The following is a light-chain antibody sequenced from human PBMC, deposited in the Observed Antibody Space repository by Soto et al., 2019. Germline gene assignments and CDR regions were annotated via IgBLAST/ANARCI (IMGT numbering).Light chain of an antibody. CDR2: TAS. J-gene: IGKJ4*01. CDR1: QDIRNF. V-gene: IGKV1-9*01. Sequence: IQVTQSPSPLSASIGDRVTITCRASQDIRNFLAWYQQKPGNAPKLLIFTASTLQSGVPSRFSGSGSGTDFALTISSLQPEDFATYYCQQLRDYPLTFGGGTKVEIK. CDR3: QQLRDYPLT.